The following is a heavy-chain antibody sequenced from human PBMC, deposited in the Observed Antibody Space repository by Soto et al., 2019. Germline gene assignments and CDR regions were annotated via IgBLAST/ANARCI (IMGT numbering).Heavy chain of an antibody. CDR3: ASHQTAEDSTHTNWFEP. D-gene: IGHD6-6*01. CDR1: GSSISMLGYY. Sequence: SESLSLTSTFSGSSISMLGYYSGRIRQPPGKGLEWIGSIYYGGSNSYKPSLKSRFSISVDTSKNQFSVMLSSVTDADSAVYYCASHQTAEDSTHTNWFEPWGQGALVTVSS. J-gene: IGHJ5*02. CDR2: IYYGGSN. V-gene: IGHV4-39*01.